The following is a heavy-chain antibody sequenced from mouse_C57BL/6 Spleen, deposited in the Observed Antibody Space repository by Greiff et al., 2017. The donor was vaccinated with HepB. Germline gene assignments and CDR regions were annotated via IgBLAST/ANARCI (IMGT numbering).Heavy chain of an antibody. D-gene: IGHD2-2*01. CDR1: GYTFTDYE. J-gene: IGHJ4*01. Sequence: VQRVESGAELVRPGASVTLSCKASGYTFTDYEMHWVKQTPVHGLEWIGAIDPETGGTAYNQKFKGKAILTADKSSSTAYMELRSLTSEDSAVYYCTRDMVTTRGYAMDYWGQGTSVTVSS. V-gene: IGHV1-15*01. CDR3: TRDMVTTRGYAMDY. CDR2: IDPETGGT.